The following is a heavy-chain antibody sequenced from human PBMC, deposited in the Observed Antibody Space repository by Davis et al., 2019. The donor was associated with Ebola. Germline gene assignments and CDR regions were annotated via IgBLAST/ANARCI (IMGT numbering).Heavy chain of an antibody. CDR2: IIPIFGTA. D-gene: IGHD5-12*01. V-gene: IGHV1-69*13. J-gene: IGHJ4*02. CDR3: ASTPRGYSGYGGYYFDY. CDR1: GGTFSSYA. Sequence: SVKVSCKASGGTFSSYAISWVRQAPGQGLEWMGGIIPIFGTANYAQKFQGRVTITADESTSTAYMELSSLRSEDTAVYYCASTPRGYSGYGGYYFDYWGQGTLVTVSS.